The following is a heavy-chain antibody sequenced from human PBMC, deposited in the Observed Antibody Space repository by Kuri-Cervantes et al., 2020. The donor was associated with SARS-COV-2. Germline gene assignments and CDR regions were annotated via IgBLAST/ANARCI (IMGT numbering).Heavy chain of an antibody. D-gene: IGHD1-26*01. CDR3: ARVPYLYSGSYYRGS. V-gene: IGHV3-21*01. CDR1: GFTFDDYG. CDR2: ISSSSSYI. J-gene: IGHJ5*02. Sequence: LSLTCAASGFTFDDYGMSWVRQAPGKGLEWVSSISSSSSYIYYADSVKGRFTISRDNAKNSLYLQMNNLRAEDTALYYCARVPYLYSGSYYRGSWGQGTLVTVSS.